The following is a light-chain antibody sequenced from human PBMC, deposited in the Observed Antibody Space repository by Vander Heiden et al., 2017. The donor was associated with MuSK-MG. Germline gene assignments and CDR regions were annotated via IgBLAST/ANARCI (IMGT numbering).Light chain of an antibody. CDR2: VNGDGSH. CDR3: QTWGAGTWV. Sequence: QLVVTQSPSASASLGASVRLTCTLNSGHSTDAIAWHQQQPGKGPRVLMKVNGDGSHTKGDGSPDRFSGYSSGPVRYISISSLQSEDEADYYCQTWGAGTWVFGGGTRVTVL. V-gene: IGLV4-69*01. J-gene: IGLJ3*02. CDR1: SGHSTDA.